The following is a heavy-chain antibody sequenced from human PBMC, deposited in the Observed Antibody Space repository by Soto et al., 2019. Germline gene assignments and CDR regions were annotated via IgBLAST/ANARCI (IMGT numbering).Heavy chain of an antibody. Sequence: EVQLLESGGGLVQPGGSLRLSCAASGFTFSSYTMSWVRQAPGKGLEWVSAISGSGGSTYYADSVQGRFTISRDNSKNTLYLQMHSLRAEKTAVYYCAKELRGYSGYDHDYWGQGTLVTVSS. CDR3: AKELRGYSGYDHDY. D-gene: IGHD5-12*01. J-gene: IGHJ4*02. CDR1: GFTFSSYT. CDR2: ISGSGGST. V-gene: IGHV3-23*01.